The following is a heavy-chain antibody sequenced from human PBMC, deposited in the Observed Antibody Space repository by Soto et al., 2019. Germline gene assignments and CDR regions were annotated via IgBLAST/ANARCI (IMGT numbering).Heavy chain of an antibody. CDR2: VSASGLHT. CDR1: GFTFSTYA. V-gene: IGHV3-23*01. CDR3: AKDRPRRTSGYFFDN. Sequence: EVQLLESGGKLVQPGGSLTLSCAASGFTFSTYAMAWVRQAPGKGLEWVSGVSASGLHTDYADPVKGRFYISRDNSKNTVSLHMSSLRAEDTALYYGAKDRPRRTSGYFFDNWGQGTPVTGSS. D-gene: IGHD1-1*01. J-gene: IGHJ4*02.